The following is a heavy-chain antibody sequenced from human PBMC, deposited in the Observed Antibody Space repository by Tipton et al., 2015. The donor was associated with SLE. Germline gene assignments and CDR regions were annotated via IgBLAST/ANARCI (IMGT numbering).Heavy chain of an antibody. D-gene: IGHD5-24*01. CDR1: GFSFDDHT. CDR2: ISWNGGII. CDR3: AKDEVATLGILAFDI. V-gene: IGHV3-9*01. J-gene: IGHJ3*02. Sequence: SLRLSCAASGFSFDDHTMYWVRQAPGRGLQWVSSISWNGGIIGYADSVKGRFTISRDNAKNSLYLQMNRLRAEDTALYYCAKDEVATLGILAFDIWGQGTMVTVSS.